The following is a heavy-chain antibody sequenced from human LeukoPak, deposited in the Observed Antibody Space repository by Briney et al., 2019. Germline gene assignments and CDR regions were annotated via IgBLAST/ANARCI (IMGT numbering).Heavy chain of an antibody. J-gene: IGHJ5*02. CDR3: ARDLANNWFDP. V-gene: IGHV4-59*01. D-gene: IGHD5-12*01. Sequence: SETLSLTCTVSGGSISSYYWSWIRQPPGKGLEWIGYIYYSGRTNYNPSLKSRVTISVDTSKNQFSLKLSSVTAADTAVYYCARDLANNWFDPWGQGTLVTVPS. CDR2: IYYSGRT. CDR1: GGSISSYY.